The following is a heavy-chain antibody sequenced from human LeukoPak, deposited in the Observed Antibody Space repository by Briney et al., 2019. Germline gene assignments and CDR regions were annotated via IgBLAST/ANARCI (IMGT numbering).Heavy chain of an antibody. V-gene: IGHV3-23*01. CDR2: ISGSGGST. Sequence: GRSLRLSCAASGFTFSSYAMSWVRQAPGKGLEWVSAISGSGGSTYYADSVKGRFTISRDNSKNTLYLQMNSLRAEDTAVYYCARDSYLLAGPWGPAFDIWGQGTMVTVSS. CDR1: GFTFSSYA. J-gene: IGHJ3*02. CDR3: ARDSYLLAGPWGPAFDI. D-gene: IGHD3-16*01.